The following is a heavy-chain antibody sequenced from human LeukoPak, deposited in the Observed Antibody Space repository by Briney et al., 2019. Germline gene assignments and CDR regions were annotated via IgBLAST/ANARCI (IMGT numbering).Heavy chain of an antibody. V-gene: IGHV4-59*07. CDR2: IYYCGST. Sequence: SDTLSLTCAVSGCSLSGYYWSWFRQPPGKGLEWIGYIYYCGSTNFNPSLKRRLTIAVNTSKNQFSLKLNSVTAADTAVYYCARVPSPPSWFDPWGQGTLVTVSS. CDR1: GCSLSGYY. J-gene: IGHJ5*02. CDR3: ARVPSPPSWFDP.